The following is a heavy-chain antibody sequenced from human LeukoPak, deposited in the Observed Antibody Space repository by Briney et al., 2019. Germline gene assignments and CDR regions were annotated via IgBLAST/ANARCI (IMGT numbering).Heavy chain of an antibody. CDR2: INPNSGGT. J-gene: IGHJ4*02. CDR3: ARDEGYCSSTSCYTYFDY. Sequence: APVKVSCKASGDTFTGYYMHWVRQAPGQGLEWMGWINPNSGGTNYAQKFQGRVTMTTDTSTSTAYMELSRLRSDDTAVYYCARDEGYCSSTSCYTYFDYWGQGTLVTVSS. V-gene: IGHV1-2*02. CDR1: GDTFTGYY. D-gene: IGHD2-2*02.